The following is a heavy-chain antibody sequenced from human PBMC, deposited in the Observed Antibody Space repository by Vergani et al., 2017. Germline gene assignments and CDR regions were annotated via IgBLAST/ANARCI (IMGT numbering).Heavy chain of an antibody. CDR3: ARDAAEYSSSPGWFDP. Sequence: QVQLVQSGSELKKPEASVKVSCKASGYTFTSYAMNWVRQAPGQGLEWMGWINTNTGKPTYAQGVTGRFVFYLDTSVSTAYLQICSLKAEDTAVYYCARDAAEYSSSPGWFDPWGQGTLVTVSS. CDR2: INTNTGKP. V-gene: IGHV7-4-1*01. D-gene: IGHD6-6*01. J-gene: IGHJ5*02. CDR1: GYTFTSYA.